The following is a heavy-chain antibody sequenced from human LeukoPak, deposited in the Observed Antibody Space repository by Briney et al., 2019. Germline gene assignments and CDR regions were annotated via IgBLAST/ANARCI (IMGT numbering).Heavy chain of an antibody. CDR2: IRSKAYGGTT. D-gene: IGHD6-19*01. CDR1: GFTFGDYA. V-gene: IGHV3-49*03. J-gene: IGHJ3*02. CDR3: TRPQWLVPQRTTRPMLTFDI. Sequence: GGSLRLSCTASGFTFGDYAMSWFRQAPGKGLEWVGFIRSKAYGGTTEYAASVKGRFTISRDDSKSIAYLQMNSLKTEDTAVYYCTRPQWLVPQRTTRPMLTFDIWGQGTMVTVSS.